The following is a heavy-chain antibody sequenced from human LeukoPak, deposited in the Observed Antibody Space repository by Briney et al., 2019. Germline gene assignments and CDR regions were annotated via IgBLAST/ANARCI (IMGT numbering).Heavy chain of an antibody. CDR1: GITFSGSA. Sequence: GGSLSLSCAASGITFSGSAMHWVRQASGKGLEWVGRIRSKANSYATAYAASVKGRFTISRDDSKNTAYLQMNSLKTEDTAVYYCTRLVGDSSGYYGDYWGQGTLVTVSS. V-gene: IGHV3-73*01. CDR3: TRLVGDSSGYYGDY. CDR2: IRSKANSYAT. D-gene: IGHD3-22*01. J-gene: IGHJ4*02.